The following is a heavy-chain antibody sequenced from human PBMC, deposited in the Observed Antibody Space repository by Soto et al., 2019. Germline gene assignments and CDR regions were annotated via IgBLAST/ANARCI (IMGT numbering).Heavy chain of an antibody. CDR1: GFAFSNYA. CDR3: XXXXXXLWFGESSSHGLDV. D-gene: IGHD3-10*01. CDR2: ISHVGSDE. V-gene: IGHV3-30-3*01. J-gene: IGHJ6*01. Sequence: VQLFESGGGVVQPGRSLRLSCAASGFAFSNYAFHWVRQAPXXGLEWVAVISHVGSDEFYAGSVKGRFIVSRDNSKGTXXXXXXXXXXXXXXXXXXXXXXXXLWFGESSSHGLDVWGQGTTVAVSS.